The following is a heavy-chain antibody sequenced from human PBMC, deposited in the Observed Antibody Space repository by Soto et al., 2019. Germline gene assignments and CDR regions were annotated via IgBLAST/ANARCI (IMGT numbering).Heavy chain of an antibody. CDR2: IYWDDDK. V-gene: IGHV2-5*02. CDR3: VQSRCGGDCLQSYSSHSYYGLDV. J-gene: IGHJ6*02. D-gene: IGHD2-21*02. CDR1: GFSLSTTGVG. Sequence: QITLKESGPTLVKPTQTLTLTCSFSGFSLSTTGVGVGWIRQPPGKALEWLALIYWDDDKRYNPSLNSRLTITKDTSKNQVVLAMTNMHPVDTGTYYCVQSRCGGDCLQSYSSHSYYGLDVWGQGTTVTVSS.